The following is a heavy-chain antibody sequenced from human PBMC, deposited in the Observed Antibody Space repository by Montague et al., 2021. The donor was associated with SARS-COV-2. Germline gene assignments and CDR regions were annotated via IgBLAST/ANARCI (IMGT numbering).Heavy chain of an antibody. Sequence: SETLSLTCTVSGGSISSSNYYWVWIRQPPGKGLEWIGNMYYSGSTYSNPSLKSRVTISIDTSKNQFSLKLSSVTAADTALYYCARDGIVFQGVTKGMDVWGQGTTVTVSS. V-gene: IGHV4-39*07. CDR3: ARDGIVFQGVTKGMDV. D-gene: IGHD2-21*01. CDR1: GGSISSSNYY. CDR2: MYYSGST. J-gene: IGHJ6*02.